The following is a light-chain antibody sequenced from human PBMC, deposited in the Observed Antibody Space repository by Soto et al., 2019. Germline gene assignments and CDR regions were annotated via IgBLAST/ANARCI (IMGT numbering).Light chain of an antibody. Sequence: QSALTQPASVSGFPGQSIAISCTGTNSDVGGYNYVSWYQHHPGKAPKLMIYEVSNRPSGVSNRFSGSKSGNTASLTISGLQAEDEADYYCSSYTTSTTWVFGGGTKVTVL. J-gene: IGLJ3*02. CDR1: NSDVGGYNY. CDR3: SSYTTSTTWV. V-gene: IGLV2-14*01. CDR2: EVS.